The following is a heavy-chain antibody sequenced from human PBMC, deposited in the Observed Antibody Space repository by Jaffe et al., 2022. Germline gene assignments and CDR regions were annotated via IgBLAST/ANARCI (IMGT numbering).Heavy chain of an antibody. J-gene: IGHJ4*02. Sequence: EVQLVESGGGLVQPGGSLRLSCAASGFTLSSYWMHWVRQAPGKGLVWVSRINSDGSIINYADSVKGRFTISRDNAKNTLYLQMNSLRAEDTAVYYCARGRDGYKSHDYWGQGTLVTVSS. CDR1: GFTLSSYW. CDR3: ARGRDGYKSHDY. V-gene: IGHV3-74*01. D-gene: IGHD5-12*01. CDR2: INSDGSII.